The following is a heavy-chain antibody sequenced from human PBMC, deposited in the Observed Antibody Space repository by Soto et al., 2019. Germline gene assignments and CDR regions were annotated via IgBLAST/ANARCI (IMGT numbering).Heavy chain of an antibody. CDR1: GGSISSGDYY. CDR2: VYYSGVT. CDR3: ARQQADFVGGQYFFDY. V-gene: IGHV4-30-4*08. D-gene: IGHD3-3*01. J-gene: IGHJ4*02. Sequence: QVQLQESGPGLVKPSQTLSLTCTVSGGSISSGDYYWGWIRQPPGKGLEWIGYVYYSGVTYYNPSLKSRLTISLDTPKTQFSLKLGSVTAADTAVYFCARQQADFVGGQYFFDYWSQGTLVTVSS.